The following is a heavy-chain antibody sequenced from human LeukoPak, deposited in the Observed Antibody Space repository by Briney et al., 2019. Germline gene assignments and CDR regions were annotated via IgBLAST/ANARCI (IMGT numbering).Heavy chain of an antibody. V-gene: IGHV4-59*12. D-gene: IGHD6-19*01. J-gene: IGHJ6*03. Sequence: PSETLSLTCTVSGGSISSYYWSWIRQPPGKGLEWIGYIYYSGSTNYNPSLKSRVTISVDTSKNQFSLKLSSVTAADTAVYYCARGRPGYSSGWYAGYYYYMDVWGKGTTVTVSS. CDR2: IYYSGST. CDR1: GGSISSYY. CDR3: ARGRPGYSSGWYAGYYYYMDV.